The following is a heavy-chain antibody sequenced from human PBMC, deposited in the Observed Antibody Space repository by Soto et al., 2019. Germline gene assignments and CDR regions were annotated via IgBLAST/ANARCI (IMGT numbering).Heavy chain of an antibody. Sequence: QVQLQQWGAGLLKPSETLSLTCAVYGGSFSGYYWSWIRQPPGKGLEWIGEINHSGSTNYNPSLKGRVSISVDTSKNQFSLKLSSVTAADTAVYYGARTWGSGYYVYWGQGTLVTVSS. CDR2: INHSGST. CDR1: GGSFSGYY. V-gene: IGHV4-34*01. CDR3: ARTWGSGYYVY. J-gene: IGHJ4*02. D-gene: IGHD3-22*01.